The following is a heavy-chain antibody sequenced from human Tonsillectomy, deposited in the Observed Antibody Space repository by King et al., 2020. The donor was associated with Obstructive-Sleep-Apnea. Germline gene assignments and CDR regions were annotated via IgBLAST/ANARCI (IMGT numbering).Heavy chain of an antibody. D-gene: IGHD5-18*01. Sequence: EVQLVESGGGLVQPGESLRLSCAVAGLTNSNHWMSWFRKPPGKGLEGVAKIKEDGCDKYYVDYVKGRFTISRDNAKNSLYLQINSLRVEDTAMYYCVRGGYTYDYWGQGTLVIVSS. J-gene: IGHJ4*02. V-gene: IGHV3-7*01. CDR3: VRGGYTYDY. CDR2: IKEDGCDK. CDR1: GLTNSNHW.